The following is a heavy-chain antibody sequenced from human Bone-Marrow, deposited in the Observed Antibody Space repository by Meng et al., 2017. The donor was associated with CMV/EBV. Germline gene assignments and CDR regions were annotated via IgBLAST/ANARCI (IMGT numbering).Heavy chain of an antibody. J-gene: IGHJ6*01. Sequence: GESLKISCAASGFTFSSYAMHWVRHAPGKGLEWVAVISYDGSNKYYADSVKGRFTISRDNSKNTLYLQMNSLRAEDTAVYYCARVYDEGTIFGVVIPLYYYGMDVWGQGTTVTGSS. CDR2: ISYDGSNK. CDR3: ARVYDEGTIFGVVIPLYYYGMDV. V-gene: IGHV3-30-3*01. D-gene: IGHD3-3*01. CDR1: GFTFSSYA.